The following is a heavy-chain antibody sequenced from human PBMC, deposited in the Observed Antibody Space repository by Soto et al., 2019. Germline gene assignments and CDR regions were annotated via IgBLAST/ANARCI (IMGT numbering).Heavy chain of an antibody. J-gene: IGHJ4*02. V-gene: IGHV3-23*01. D-gene: IGHD1-7*01. CDR3: AKDGSTPWNFYFDS. Sequence: EVQLLESGGGMVQSGGSLRLSCAASGFTFSRYAMSWVRQAPGKGLEWVSAITGSGHSTYYADSVKGRFTISRDNSKSTLYLQMNSLRADDTALYYCAKDGSTPWNFYFDSWGQGILVTVSS. CDR2: ITGSGHST. CDR1: GFTFSRYA.